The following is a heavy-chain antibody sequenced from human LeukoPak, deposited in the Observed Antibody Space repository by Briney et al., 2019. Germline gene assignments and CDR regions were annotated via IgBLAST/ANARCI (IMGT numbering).Heavy chain of an antibody. J-gene: IGHJ4*02. CDR2: ISYDGSNK. Sequence: GGSLRLSCAASGFTFSTYAMHWVRQAPGKGLEWVAVISYDGSNKYYADSVKGRFTISRDNSKNTLYLQMNSLRAEDTAVYYCARPIVVVSSAFDYWGQGALVTVSS. CDR3: ARPIVVVSSAFDY. D-gene: IGHD3-22*01. V-gene: IGHV3-30-3*01. CDR1: GFTFSTYA.